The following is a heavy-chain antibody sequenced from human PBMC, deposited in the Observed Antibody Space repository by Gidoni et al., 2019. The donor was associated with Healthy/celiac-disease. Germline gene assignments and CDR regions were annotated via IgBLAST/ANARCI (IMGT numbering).Heavy chain of an antibody. CDR3: ARSRIDVDTAMVRRRNWFDP. Sequence: EVQLVESGGGLVQPGGSLRLSCAASGFTFSSYSMNWVRQAPGKGLEWVSYISSSSSTIYYADSVKGRFTISRDNAKNSLYLQMNSLRDEDTAVYYCARSRIDVDTAMVRRRNWFDPWGQGTLVTVSS. CDR2: ISSSSSTI. V-gene: IGHV3-48*02. CDR1: GFTFSSYS. D-gene: IGHD5-18*01. J-gene: IGHJ5*02.